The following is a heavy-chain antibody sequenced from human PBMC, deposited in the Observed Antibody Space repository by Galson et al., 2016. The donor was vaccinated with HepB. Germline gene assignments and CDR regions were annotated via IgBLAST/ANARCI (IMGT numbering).Heavy chain of an antibody. J-gene: IGHJ6*02. CDR1: GFTFSSYG. CDR2: ISYDGSNK. CDR3: AKVLSYYGSGNPPTYYYYGMDV. Sequence: SLRLSCAASGFTFSSYGMHWVRQAPGMGLEWVAVISYDGSNKYYADSVKGRFTISRDNSKNTLYLQMNSLRAEDTAVYYCAKVLSYYGSGNPPTYYYYGMDVWGQGTTVTVSS. V-gene: IGHV3-30*18. D-gene: IGHD3-10*01.